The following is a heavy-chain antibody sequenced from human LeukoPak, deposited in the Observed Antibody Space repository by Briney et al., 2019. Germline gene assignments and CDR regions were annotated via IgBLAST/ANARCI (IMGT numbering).Heavy chain of an antibody. V-gene: IGHV1-2*02. Sequence: ASVKVSCKASGYTFTGYYMHWVRQAPGQGLEWMGWINPNSGGTNYAQKFQGRVIMTRDTSISTAYMELSRLRSDDTAVYYCARVQYYDFWSGYSPSPTFDYWGQGTLVTVSS. CDR3: ARVQYYDFWSGYSPSPTFDY. CDR1: GYTFTGYY. D-gene: IGHD3-3*01. J-gene: IGHJ4*02. CDR2: INPNSGGT.